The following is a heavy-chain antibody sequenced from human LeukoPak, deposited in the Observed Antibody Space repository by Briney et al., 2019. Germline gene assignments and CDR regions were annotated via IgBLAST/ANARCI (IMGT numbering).Heavy chain of an antibody. CDR1: GFTFSSYG. Sequence: GGSLRLSCAASGFTFSSYGMSWVRQAPGKGLEYVSAISSNGGSTYYANSVKGRFTISIDNSKNTLYLQMNSLRAEDTAVYYCARRAGAYTHPYDYWGQGTLVTVSS. CDR3: ARRAGAYTHPYDY. CDR2: ISSNGGST. V-gene: IGHV3-64*01. D-gene: IGHD3-16*01. J-gene: IGHJ4*02.